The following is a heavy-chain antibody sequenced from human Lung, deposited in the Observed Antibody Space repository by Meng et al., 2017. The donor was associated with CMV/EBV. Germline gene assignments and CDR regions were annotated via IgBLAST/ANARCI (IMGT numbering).Heavy chain of an antibody. D-gene: IGHD3-16*02. CDR3: ARTYDHRWRNHHYLDY. J-gene: IGHJ4*02. Sequence: SGYDNFTYSLNWVRQAPGQGLEWIGLIHTDTGRPTYAQDFAGRFFFSLDIAVSTAYLQINGLRADDTAVYYCARTYDHRWRNHHYLDYWGQGTLVTVSS. V-gene: IGHV7-4-1*02. CDR1: GYDNFTYS. CDR2: IHTDTGRP.